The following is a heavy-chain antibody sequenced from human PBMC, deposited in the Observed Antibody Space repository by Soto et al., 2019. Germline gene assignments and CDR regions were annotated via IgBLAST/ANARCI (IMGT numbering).Heavy chain of an antibody. Sequence: SETLSLTCNMSGDSYSISTYSWSWIRQPPGKALQWIGFIYQSGVTSYNPSLASRVSISLDRSNNRCSLKLKSVTAADTAVYFCAGMPYTSGLRFDPWGPGTLVTVSS. D-gene: IGHD6-19*01. CDR1: GDSYSISTYS. J-gene: IGHJ5*02. CDR2: IYQSGVT. CDR3: AGMPYTSGLRFDP. V-gene: IGHV4-30-2*01.